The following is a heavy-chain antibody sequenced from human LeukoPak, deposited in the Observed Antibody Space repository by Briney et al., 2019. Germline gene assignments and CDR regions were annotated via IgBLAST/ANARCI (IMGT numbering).Heavy chain of an antibody. J-gene: IGHJ4*02. CDR2: ISSNGGST. CDR1: GFTFSSYA. V-gene: IGHV3-64*01. Sequence: GRSLRLSCAASGFTFSSYAMHWVRQAPGKGLEYVSAISSNGGSTYYANSVKGRFTISRDNSKNTLYLQMGSLRAEDMAVYYCARARNPLLRYFDWLGDYWGQGTLVTVSS. CDR3: ARARNPLLRYFDWLGDY. D-gene: IGHD3-9*01.